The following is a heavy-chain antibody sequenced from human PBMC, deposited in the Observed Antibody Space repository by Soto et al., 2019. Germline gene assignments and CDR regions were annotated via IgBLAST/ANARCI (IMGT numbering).Heavy chain of an antibody. CDR3: ARDRGRGVECFGTCYSSYFDP. CDR1: GFTFSTYW. Sequence: EVQLVESGGGLVQPGGSLRLSCAASGFTFSTYWMSWVRQAPGKGLEWVANIKEDGSEKSYVDSVKGRFTISRDNAKNSLYLQMNSLRAEDTAVYHCARDRGRGVECFGTCYSSYFDPWGQGTLVTVSS. CDR2: IKEDGSEK. J-gene: IGHJ5*02. V-gene: IGHV3-7*01. D-gene: IGHD2-15*01.